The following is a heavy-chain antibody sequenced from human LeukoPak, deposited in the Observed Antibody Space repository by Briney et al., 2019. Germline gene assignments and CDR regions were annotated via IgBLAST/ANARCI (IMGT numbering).Heavy chain of an antibody. V-gene: IGHV4-4*07. CDR1: GDSISNYY. Sequence: SETLSLTCTVSGDSISNYYWSWIRQPAGRGLEWIGRISSSGSTNYNPSLKSRVTMSVDSSKNHFSLKLSSVTAADTAVYYCARGLIGSVTADWFDPRGQGTLVTVSS. J-gene: IGHJ5*02. CDR2: ISSSGST. CDR3: ARGLIGSVTADWFDP. D-gene: IGHD4-17*01.